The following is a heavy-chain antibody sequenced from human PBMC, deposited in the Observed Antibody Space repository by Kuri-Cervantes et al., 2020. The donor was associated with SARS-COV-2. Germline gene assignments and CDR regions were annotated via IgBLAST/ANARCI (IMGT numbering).Heavy chain of an antibody. CDR3: ARSEAAGRTFDP. J-gene: IGHJ5*02. Sequence: GSLRLSCAVYGGSFSGYYWSWIRQPPGKGLEWIGEINHSGSTKYNPSLKSRVTISVDTSKNQFSLKLSSVTAADTAVYYCARSEAAGRTFDPWGQGTLVTVSS. CDR1: GGSFSGYY. D-gene: IGHD6-13*01. V-gene: IGHV4-34*01. CDR2: INHSGST.